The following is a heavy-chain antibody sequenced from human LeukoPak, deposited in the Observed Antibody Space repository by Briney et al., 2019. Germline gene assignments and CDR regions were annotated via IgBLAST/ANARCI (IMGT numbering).Heavy chain of an antibody. CDR1: GYSFTSYW. Sequence: GESLKISCKGSGYSFTSYWIGWVRQMPGKGLEWMGIIYPGDSDTRYSPSFQGQVTISADKSISTAFLQWSSLKASDTAMYYCARLSYDSSDFHYMDVWGKGTTVTISS. D-gene: IGHD3-22*01. J-gene: IGHJ6*03. V-gene: IGHV5-51*01. CDR3: ARLSYDSSDFHYMDV. CDR2: IYPGDSDT.